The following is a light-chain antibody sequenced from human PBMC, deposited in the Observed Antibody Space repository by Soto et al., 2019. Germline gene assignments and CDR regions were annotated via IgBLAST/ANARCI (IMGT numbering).Light chain of an antibody. J-gene: IGKJ3*01. Sequence: SLSPGERATLSCRASQSVSSSYLAWYQQKPGQAPRLLIYGASNRATGIPDRFSGSGSGTDFTLTISRLEPEDFAVYYCQQYGSPPLFTFGPGTKVDIK. CDR2: GAS. CDR1: QSVSSSY. V-gene: IGKV3-20*01. CDR3: QQYGSPPLFT.